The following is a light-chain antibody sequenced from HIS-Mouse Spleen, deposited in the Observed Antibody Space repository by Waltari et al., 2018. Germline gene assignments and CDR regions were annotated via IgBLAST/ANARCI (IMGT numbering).Light chain of an antibody. V-gene: IGLV1-47*01. CDR3: AAWDDSLSGPV. Sequence: QSVLTQPPSASGTPGQRVTISCSGSSSNIGSNYVYWYQQLPGTAPKLLIYRNNPRPSGVPARFSGSKSGTSASLDISGLRSEDEADYYCAAWDDSLSGPVFGGGTKLTVL. CDR2: RNN. J-gene: IGLJ2*01. CDR1: SSNIGSNY.